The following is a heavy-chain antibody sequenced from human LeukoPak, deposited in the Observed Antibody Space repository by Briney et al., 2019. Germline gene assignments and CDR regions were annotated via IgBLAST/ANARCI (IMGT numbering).Heavy chain of an antibody. CDR3: AKDLRVEYSSSWYWGAFDY. V-gene: IGHV3-21*04. CDR1: GFTFSSYS. Sequence: GGSLRLSCAASGFTFSSYSMNWVRQAPGKGLEWVSSISSSSSYIYYADSVKGRFTISRDNSKNTLYLQMNSLRAEDTAIYYCAKDLRVEYSSSWYWGAFDYWGQGTLVTVSS. J-gene: IGHJ4*02. D-gene: IGHD6-13*01. CDR2: ISSSSSYI.